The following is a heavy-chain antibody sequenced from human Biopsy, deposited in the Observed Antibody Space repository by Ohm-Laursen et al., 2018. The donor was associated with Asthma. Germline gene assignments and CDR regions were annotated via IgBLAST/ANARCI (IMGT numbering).Heavy chain of an antibody. J-gene: IGHJ3*02. CDR3: VRDGTDDAFDI. V-gene: IGHV3-23*01. D-gene: IGHD1-1*01. CDR2: ISSSGAST. CDR1: GFTFSSYA. Sequence: SLRLSCTASGFTFSSYAMSWVRQAPGKGLEWVSSISSSGASTYYADSVKGRFTISGDNSKNTLYLQMSSLREEDTAVYYCVRDGTDDAFDIWGQGTVVSVSS.